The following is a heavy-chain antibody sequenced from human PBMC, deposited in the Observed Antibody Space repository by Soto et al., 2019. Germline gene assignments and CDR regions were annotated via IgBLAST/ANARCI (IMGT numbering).Heavy chain of an antibody. V-gene: IGHV3-21*01. CDR1: GFTFSSYS. D-gene: IGHD6-6*01. J-gene: IGHJ6*02. CDR3: ARDRPSDYYGMDV. CDR2: ISSSSSYI. Sequence: EVQLVESGGGLVKPGGSLRLSCAASGFTFSSYSMNWVRQAPGKGLEWVSSISSSSSYIYYADSVKGRFTISRDNAKNSLYLQMNSLRAEDTAVYYCARDRPSDYYGMDVWGQGTTVTVSS.